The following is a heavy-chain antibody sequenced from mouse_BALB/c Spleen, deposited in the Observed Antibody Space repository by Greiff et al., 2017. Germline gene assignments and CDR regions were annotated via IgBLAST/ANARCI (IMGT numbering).Heavy chain of an antibody. D-gene: IGHD1-2*01. CDR3: ARGGTAHYYAMDY. J-gene: IGHJ4*01. Sequence: EVKLMESGGGLVKPGGSLKLSCAASGFTFSDYYMYWVRQTPEKRLEWVATISDGGSYTYYPDSVKGRFTISRDNAKNNLYLQMSSLKSEDTAMYYCARGGTAHYYAMDYWGQGTSVTVSS. CDR1: GFTFSDYY. V-gene: IGHV5-4*02. CDR2: ISDGGSYT.